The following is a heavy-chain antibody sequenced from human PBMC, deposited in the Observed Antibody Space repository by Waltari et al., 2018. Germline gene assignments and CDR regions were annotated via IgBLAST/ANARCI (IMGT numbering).Heavy chain of an antibody. D-gene: IGHD2-15*01. CDR3: AKNGGSPIYYFDY. CDR1: GFTFSSYG. V-gene: IGHV3-30*02. CDR2: IRYDGSNK. J-gene: IGHJ4*02. Sequence: QVQLVESGGGVVQPGGSLRLSCAAFGFTFSSYGMHWVRQAPGKGLEWVAFIRYDGSNKYDADSVKGRFTISRYNSKNTLYLQMNSLRAEDTAVYYCAKNGGSPIYYFDYWGQGTLVTVSS.